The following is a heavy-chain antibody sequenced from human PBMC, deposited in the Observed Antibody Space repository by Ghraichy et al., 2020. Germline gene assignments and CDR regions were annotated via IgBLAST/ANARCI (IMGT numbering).Heavy chain of an antibody. D-gene: IGHD1-14*01. V-gene: IGHV4-59*01. J-gene: IGHJ4*02. CDR3: ARDLGATTEY. CDR1: GGPISSYY. Sequence: SQTLSLTCTVSGGPISSYYWSWIRQPPGKGMEWIGYIYYSGSTNYNPSLKSRVTISVDTSKNQFSLKLSSVTAADTAVYYCARDLGATTEYWGQGTLVTVSS. CDR2: IYYSGST.